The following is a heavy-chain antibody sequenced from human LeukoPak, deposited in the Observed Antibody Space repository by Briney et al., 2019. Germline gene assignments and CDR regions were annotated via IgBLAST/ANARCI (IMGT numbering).Heavy chain of an antibody. J-gene: IGHJ6*02. CDR2: ISAYNGNT. V-gene: IGHV1-18*01. Sequence: GASVKVSCKASGYTFTSYGISWVRQAPGQGLEWMGWISAYNGNTNYAQKLQGRVTMTTDTSTSTAYMELRSLRSDDTAVYYCARDEWAGYYDSSGYADGMDVWGQGTTVTVPS. CDR1: GYTFTSYG. CDR3: ARDEWAGYYDSSGYADGMDV. D-gene: IGHD3-22*01.